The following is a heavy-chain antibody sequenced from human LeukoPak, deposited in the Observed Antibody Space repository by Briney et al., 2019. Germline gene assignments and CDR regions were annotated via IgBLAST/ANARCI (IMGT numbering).Heavy chain of an antibody. V-gene: IGHV3-23*01. D-gene: IGHD5-18*01. CDR2: ISGSAHKI. CDR3: AGRVTGYSSGYVY. J-gene: IGHJ4*02. CDR1: GITFSNYA. Sequence: GGSLRLPCVASGITFSNYAVSWVRQAPEKGLDWVSVISGSAHKIRYADSVKGRFTISRDNSENIVYLQMNNLRAEDTAVYYCAGRVTGYSSGYVYWGQGTLVTVSS.